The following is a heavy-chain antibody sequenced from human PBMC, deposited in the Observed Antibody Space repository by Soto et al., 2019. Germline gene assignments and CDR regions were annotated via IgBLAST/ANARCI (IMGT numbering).Heavy chain of an antibody. D-gene: IGHD5-12*01. CDR1: GGSFRGYY. CDR2: INHIGST. J-gene: IGHJ4*01. CDR3: ARARYAGQLLDD. Sequence: PSETVSLTCSVYGGSFRGYYWNWIRQPPGQVLDXIGEINHIGSTDSNPSLKSRVTISVDRNKNHLFLDLRSVTAEDPAVYYCARARYAGQLLDDWGEGGLVTVSS. V-gene: IGHV4-34*01.